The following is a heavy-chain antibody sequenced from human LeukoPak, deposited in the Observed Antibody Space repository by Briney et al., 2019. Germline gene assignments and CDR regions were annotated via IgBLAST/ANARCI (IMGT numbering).Heavy chain of an antibody. CDR1: GYSISSGYY. Sequence: SETLSLTCTVSGYSISSGYYWGWIRQPPGKGLEWIGYIYYSGSTNYNPSLKSRVTISVDTSKNQFSLKLSSVTAADTAVYYCARGRRDGYNLEYFDKWGQGTLVTVSS. CDR2: IYYSGST. CDR3: ARGRRDGYNLEYFDK. V-gene: IGHV4-38-2*02. J-gene: IGHJ4*02. D-gene: IGHD5-24*01.